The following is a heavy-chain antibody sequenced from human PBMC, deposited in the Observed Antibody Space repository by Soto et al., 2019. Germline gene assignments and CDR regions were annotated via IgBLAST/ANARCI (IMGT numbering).Heavy chain of an antibody. V-gene: IGHV4-59*01. CDR1: GGSISSYF. Sequence: PSETLSLTCTVSGGSISSYFWTWIRQPPGKGLEWIGYIYYSGSTNYNPSLKSRVTISVDTSKNQFSLKLSSVTAADTAVYYCARGSDFLYYYGMDVWGQGTAVTVS. J-gene: IGHJ6*02. D-gene: IGHD5-12*01. CDR3: ARGSDFLYYYGMDV. CDR2: IYYSGST.